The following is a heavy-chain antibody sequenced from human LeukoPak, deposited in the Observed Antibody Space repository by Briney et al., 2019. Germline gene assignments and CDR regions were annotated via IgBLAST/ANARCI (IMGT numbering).Heavy chain of an antibody. CDR1: GYTFTSYD. J-gene: IGHJ5*02. CDR3: ARVKVAGPRSFDP. Sequence: GASVKVSCKASGYTFTSYDINWLRQATGQGLEWKGWMNPNSGNTGYAQKFQGRVTMTRNTSISTAYMELSSLRSADTAVYYCARVKVAGPRSFDPWGQGTLVTVSS. D-gene: IGHD6-19*01. CDR2: MNPNSGNT. V-gene: IGHV1-8*01.